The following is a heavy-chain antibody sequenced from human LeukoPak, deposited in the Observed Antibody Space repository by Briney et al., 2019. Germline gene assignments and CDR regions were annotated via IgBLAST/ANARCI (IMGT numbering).Heavy chain of an antibody. Sequence: EGSLRLSCAASGFTFSSYEMNWVRQAPGKGLEWVSYISSSGSTIYYADSVKGRFTISRDNAKNSLYLQMNSLRAEDTAVYYCARDLAVAGKGPGDYWGQGTLVTVSS. CDR3: ARDLAVAGKGPGDY. J-gene: IGHJ4*02. CDR2: ISSSGSTI. V-gene: IGHV3-48*03. D-gene: IGHD6-19*01. CDR1: GFTFSSYE.